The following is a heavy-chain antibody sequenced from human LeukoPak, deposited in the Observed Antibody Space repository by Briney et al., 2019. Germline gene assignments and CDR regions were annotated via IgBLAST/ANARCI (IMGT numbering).Heavy chain of an antibody. CDR3: ARDRYNWNYFDY. D-gene: IGHD1-20*01. V-gene: IGHV3-21*01. J-gene: IGHJ4*02. Sequence: GGSLRLSCAASGFTFSSYSMNWVRQAPGKGLEWVSSISSSSSYIYYADSVKGRFTISRDNAKNLLYLQMNSLRAEDTAVYYCARDRYNWNYFDYWGQGTLVTVSS. CDR1: GFTFSSYS. CDR2: ISSSSSYI.